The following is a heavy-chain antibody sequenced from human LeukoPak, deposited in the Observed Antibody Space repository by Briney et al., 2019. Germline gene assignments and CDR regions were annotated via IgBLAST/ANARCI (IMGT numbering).Heavy chain of an antibody. CDR3: AKDQGFVTANPEDDY. Sequence: PGGSLRLSCAAAGFTFSSYGMHWVRQAPGKGLEWVAVISYDGSNKYYADSVKGRFTISRDNSKNTLYLQMNSLRAEDTAVYYCAKDQGFVTANPEDDYWGQGTLVTVSS. J-gene: IGHJ4*02. CDR2: ISYDGSNK. CDR1: GFTFSSYG. D-gene: IGHD2-21*02. V-gene: IGHV3-30*18.